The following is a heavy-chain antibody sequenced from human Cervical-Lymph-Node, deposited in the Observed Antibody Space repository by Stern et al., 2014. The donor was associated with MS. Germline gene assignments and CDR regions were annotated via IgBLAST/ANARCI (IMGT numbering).Heavy chain of an antibody. CDR3: ARSQDIVVLSAATVEGYYYFGMDV. V-gene: IGHV4-39*01. CDR2: VYYDGST. CDR1: GGSMKSRSYY. D-gene: IGHD2-15*01. Sequence: QLQLQESGPGLVKPSGTLSLTCTISGGSMKSRSYYWVWIRQPPGKGLEWIGSVYYDGSTYYNPSLTSRVTISEDPSKTRFSLHVVSATAADTAVYYCARSQDIVVLSAATVEGYYYFGMDVWGQGTTVTVSS. J-gene: IGHJ6*02.